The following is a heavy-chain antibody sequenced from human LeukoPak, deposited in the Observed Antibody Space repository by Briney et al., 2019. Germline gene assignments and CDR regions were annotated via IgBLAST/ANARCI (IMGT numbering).Heavy chain of an antibody. Sequence: PGGSLRLSCAASGFPFSESYMSWIRQAPGRGLEYISCISPSGNTVSYTDSVRGRFTFSRDNAKNSLYLQMNSLRPEDTAVYYCAKGHTSLDCRGQGALVTVSS. J-gene: IGHJ4*02. D-gene: IGHD2/OR15-2a*01. CDR2: ISPSGNTV. CDR1: GFPFSESY. V-gene: IGHV3-11*01. CDR3: AKGHTSLDC.